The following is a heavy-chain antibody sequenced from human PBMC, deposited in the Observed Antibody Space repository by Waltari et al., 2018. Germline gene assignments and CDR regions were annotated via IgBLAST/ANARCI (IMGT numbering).Heavy chain of an antibody. CDR1: GGTFTSYS. CDR2: IIPIVGIT. D-gene: IGHD1-26*01. Sequence: QVQLVQSGAEVRKPGSSVKVSCKSSGGTFTSYSITWVRQAHGQRLVWLGKIIPIVGITNYVQKFQGRVTIIADKSTSTVYMELGSLRSEDTALYFCARADTTLPRPYYFDSWGQGTLVTVSS. J-gene: IGHJ4*02. V-gene: IGHV1-69*02. CDR3: ARADTTLPRPYYFDS.